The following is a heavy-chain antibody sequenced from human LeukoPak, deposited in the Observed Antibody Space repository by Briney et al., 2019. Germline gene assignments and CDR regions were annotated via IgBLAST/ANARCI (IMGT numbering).Heavy chain of an antibody. Sequence: SETLSLTCTVSGGSINSGSFYWGWIRQPPGKGLEWIASIYKTGSTNYSPSLKSRVTISVGTSENQFFLKLTSATAADTAVYYCVRGHALKWGQGTLVTVSS. CDR2: IYKTGST. D-gene: IGHD3-16*01. V-gene: IGHV4-39*07. J-gene: IGHJ4*02. CDR1: GGSINSGSFY. CDR3: VRGHALK.